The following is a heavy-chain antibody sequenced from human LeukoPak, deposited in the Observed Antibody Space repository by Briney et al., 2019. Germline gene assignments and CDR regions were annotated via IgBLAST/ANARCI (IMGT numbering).Heavy chain of an antibody. D-gene: IGHD2-15*01. CDR3: ASCSGGSCRKTYYYYMDV. CDR1: GGSISSYY. Sequence: KPSQTLSLTCTVSGGSISSYYWSWIRQPAGKGLEWIGRIYTSGSTNYNPSLKSRVTMSVDTSKNQFSLKLSSVTAADTAVYYCASCSGGSCRKTYYYYMDVWGKGTTVTVSS. J-gene: IGHJ6*03. V-gene: IGHV4-4*07. CDR2: IYTSGST.